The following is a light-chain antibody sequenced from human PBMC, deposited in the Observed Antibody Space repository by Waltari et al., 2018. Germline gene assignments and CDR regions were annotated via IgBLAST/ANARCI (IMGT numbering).Light chain of an antibody. J-gene: IGKJ2*01. CDR3: QQYSNWPMYT. V-gene: IGKV3-15*01. CDR1: QSIGSS. Sequence: EVVMTQSPATLSLSPGERATLSCRASQSIGSSLAWYQQKPGQAPSLLITGAFTRATGVPGRFSCSGSGSGTEFTLTIGSLQSEDSAIYYCQQYSNWPMYTFGQGTKLAIK. CDR2: GAF.